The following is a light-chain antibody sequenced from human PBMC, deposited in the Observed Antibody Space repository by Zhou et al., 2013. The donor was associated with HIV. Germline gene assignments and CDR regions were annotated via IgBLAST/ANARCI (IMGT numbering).Light chain of an antibody. CDR2: GAS. V-gene: IGKV3D-20*02. J-gene: IGKJ4*01. Sequence: EIVLTQSPGTLSLSPGERATLSCRASQSVSSSYLAWYQQKPGQAPRLLIYGASSRATGIPDRFSGSGSGTDFTLTISTLEPEDLAVYYCQQRNTWPLTFGGGTKVE. CDR3: QQRNTWPLT. CDR1: QSVSSSY.